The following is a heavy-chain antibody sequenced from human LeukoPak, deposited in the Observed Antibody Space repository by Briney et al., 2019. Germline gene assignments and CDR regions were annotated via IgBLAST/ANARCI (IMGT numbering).Heavy chain of an antibody. CDR1: GFTFSSYG. J-gene: IGHJ4*02. Sequence: SGGSLRLSCAASGFTFSSYGMHRVRQAPGKGLEWVAFIRYDGSNKYYADSVKGRFTISRDNSKNTLYLQMNCLRAEDTAVYYCAMGYSSGWSPFDYWGQGTLVTVSS. V-gene: IGHV3-30*02. CDR2: IRYDGSNK. CDR3: AMGYSSGWSPFDY. D-gene: IGHD6-19*01.